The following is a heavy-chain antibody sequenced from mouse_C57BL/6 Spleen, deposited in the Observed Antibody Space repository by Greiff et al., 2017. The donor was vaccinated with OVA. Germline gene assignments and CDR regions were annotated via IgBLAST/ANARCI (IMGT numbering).Heavy chain of an antibody. CDR2: IYPGDGDT. CDR3: AREGGLDDGYFYFDY. J-gene: IGHJ2*01. CDR1: GYAFSSSW. Sequence: QVQLQQSGPELVKPGASVKISCKASGYAFSSSWMNWVKQRPGKGLEWIGRIYPGDGDTSYNGKFKGKATLTADKSSSTAYMQLSSLTSEDSAVYFCAREGGLDDGYFYFDYWGQGTTLTVSS. V-gene: IGHV1-82*01. D-gene: IGHD2-3*01.